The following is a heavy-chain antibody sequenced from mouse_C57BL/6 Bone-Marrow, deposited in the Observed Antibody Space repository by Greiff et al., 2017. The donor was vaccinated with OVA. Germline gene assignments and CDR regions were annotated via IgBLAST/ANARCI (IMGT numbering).Heavy chain of an antibody. CDR1: GYSFSNYW. Sequence: VKLQQSGAELVKPGASVKISCKASGYSFSNYWMNWVKQRPGKGLEWIGQIYPGDGDINYNGKFKGKATLTADKSSSTAYMQFSSLTSEDSAVYYCARVGDLYYYGSSYVGPWFAYWGQGTLVTVSA. V-gene: IGHV1-80*01. J-gene: IGHJ3*01. CDR2: IYPGDGDI. CDR3: ARVGDLYYYGSSYVGPWFAY. D-gene: IGHD1-1*01.